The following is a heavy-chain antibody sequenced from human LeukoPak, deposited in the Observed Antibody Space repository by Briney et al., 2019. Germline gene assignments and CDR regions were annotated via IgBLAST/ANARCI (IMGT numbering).Heavy chain of an antibody. Sequence: ASVKVSCKASGYTFTGYYMHWVRQAPGQGLEWMGWINPNSGGTNYAQKFQGRVTMTRDTSTSTAYMELSRLRSDDTAVYYCARDRAAAGGFDIWGQGTMVTVSS. V-gene: IGHV1-2*02. D-gene: IGHD2-15*01. CDR3: ARDRAAAGGFDI. CDR2: INPNSGGT. J-gene: IGHJ3*02. CDR1: GYTFTGYY.